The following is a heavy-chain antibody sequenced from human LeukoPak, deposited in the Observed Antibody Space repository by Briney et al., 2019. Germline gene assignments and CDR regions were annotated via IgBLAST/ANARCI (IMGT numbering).Heavy chain of an antibody. V-gene: IGHV4-39*01. CDR3: ASERDRDDDLGDY. J-gene: IGHJ4*02. D-gene: IGHD2-15*01. CDR1: GGSISSSSYY. CDR2: IYYSGST. Sequence: PSETLSLTCTVSGGSISSSSYYWGWIRQPPGKGLEWIGSIYYSGSTYYNPSLKSRVTISVDTSKNQFSLKLSSVTAADTAVYYCASERDRDDDLGDYWGQGTLVTVSS.